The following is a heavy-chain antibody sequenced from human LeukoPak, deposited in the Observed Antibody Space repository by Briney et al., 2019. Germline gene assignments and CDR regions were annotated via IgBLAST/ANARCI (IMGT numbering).Heavy chain of an antibody. Sequence: ASVKVSCKASGGTFSSYAISWVRQAPGQGLEWMGGIIPIFGTANYAQKFQGRVTITTDESTSTAYMELSSLRSEDTAVYYCAREGEACSSTSCYSANDYWGQGTLVTVSS. D-gene: IGHD2-2*01. J-gene: IGHJ4*02. CDR2: IIPIFGTA. CDR3: AREGEACSSTSCYSANDY. CDR1: GGTFSSYA. V-gene: IGHV1-69*05.